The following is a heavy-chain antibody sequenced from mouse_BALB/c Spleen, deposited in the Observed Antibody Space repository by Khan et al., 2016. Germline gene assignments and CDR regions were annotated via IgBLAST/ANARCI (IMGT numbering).Heavy chain of an antibody. J-gene: IGHJ4*01. CDR3: ARSYYGYCAMDY. Sequence: QVQLQQSGTELPRPGASVKLSCKASGYTFTDYYLHWVKQRPGQGLEWIGEIFPGSGITYYNEKFKGKATLTADTSSSTAYMQLSSLTSEDSAVYFCARSYYGYCAMDYWGHGASVTVAS. CDR1: GYTFTDYY. D-gene: IGHD1-2*01. V-gene: IGHV1-77*01. CDR2: IFPGSGIT.